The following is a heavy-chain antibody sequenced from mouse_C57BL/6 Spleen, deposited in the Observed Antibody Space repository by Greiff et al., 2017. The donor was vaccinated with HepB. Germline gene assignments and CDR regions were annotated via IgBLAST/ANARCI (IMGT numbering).Heavy chain of an antibody. Sequence: DVKLVESGGGLVKPGGSLKLSCAASGFTFSDYGMHWVRQAPEKGLEWVAYISSGSSTIYYADTVKGRFTISRDNAKNTLFLQMTSLRSEDTAMYYCARLGGGYSFDYWGQGTTLTVSS. D-gene: IGHD1-1*02. J-gene: IGHJ2*01. CDR3: ARLGGGYSFDY. V-gene: IGHV5-17*01. CDR1: GFTFSDYG. CDR2: ISSGSSTI.